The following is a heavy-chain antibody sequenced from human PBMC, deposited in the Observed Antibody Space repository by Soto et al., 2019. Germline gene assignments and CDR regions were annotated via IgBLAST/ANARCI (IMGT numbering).Heavy chain of an antibody. CDR3: AKVGSGYFDWLGWDSFDY. Sequence: QVHLVESGGGVVQPGGSLRLSCAVSGFRFSNYGLHWVRQAPGKGLEWVAVISDYGTYKYFADSVRGRFTISRDNYKSTLFLQINSLRPDDTAVYYRAKVGSGYFDWLGWDSFDYWRQGPLVTVSS. CDR1: GFRFSNYG. V-gene: IGHV3-30*18. D-gene: IGHD3-9*01. CDR2: ISDYGTYK. J-gene: IGHJ4*02.